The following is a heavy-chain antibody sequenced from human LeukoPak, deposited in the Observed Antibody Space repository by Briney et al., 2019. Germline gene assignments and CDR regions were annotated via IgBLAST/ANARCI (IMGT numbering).Heavy chain of an antibody. D-gene: IGHD5-24*01. CDR3: ARGSMATIDY. Sequence: ASVKVSCKASGYTFTNYGISWVRQAPGQGLEWMGWISAYNGNTNYAQKFQGLVTMTRDTSTSTVYMELSSLRSEDTAVYYCARGSMATIDYWGQGTLVTVSS. V-gene: IGHV1-18*01. CDR2: ISAYNGNT. CDR1: GYTFTNYG. J-gene: IGHJ4*02.